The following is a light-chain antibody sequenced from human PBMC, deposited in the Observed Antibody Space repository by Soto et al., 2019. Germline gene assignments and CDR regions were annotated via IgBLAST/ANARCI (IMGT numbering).Light chain of an antibody. Sequence: QSVLTQPPSASGTPGQRVTISCSGSSSNIGSNTVNWYQQLPGTAPKLLFYSYNQRPSGAPDRFSGSKSGTSASLAISGLQSEDEAYYYCAAWGDSRNGVVFGGGTKLTVL. CDR2: SYN. V-gene: IGLV1-44*01. CDR1: SSNIGSNT. CDR3: AAWGDSRNGVV. J-gene: IGLJ2*01.